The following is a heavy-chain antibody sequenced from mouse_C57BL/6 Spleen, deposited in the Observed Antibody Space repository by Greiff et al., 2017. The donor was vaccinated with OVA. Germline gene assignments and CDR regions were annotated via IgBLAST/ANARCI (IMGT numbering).Heavy chain of an antibody. CDR2: IDPSDSET. CDR3: VLMTTVVATGYFDD. D-gene: IGHD1-1*01. CDR1: GYTFTSYW. J-gene: IGHJ2*01. Sequence: QVQLQQPGAELVRPGSSVKLSCKASGYTFTSYWMHWVKQRPIQGLEWIGNIDPSDSETHYNQKFKDKATLTVDKSSSTAYMQLSSLTSEDSAVYYGVLMTTVVATGYFDDWGQGTTLTVSS. V-gene: IGHV1-52*01.